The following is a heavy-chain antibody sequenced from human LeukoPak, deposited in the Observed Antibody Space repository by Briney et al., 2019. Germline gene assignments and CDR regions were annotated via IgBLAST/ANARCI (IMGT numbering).Heavy chain of an antibody. D-gene: IGHD3-22*01. CDR2: ISGSGGST. V-gene: IGHV3-23*01. CDR1: GFTFSSYA. J-gene: IGHJ4*02. Sequence: GGSLRLSCAASGFTFSSYAMSWVRQAPGKGLEWVSAISGSGGSTYFADSVKGRFTISRDNSKNTLHLQMNSLRAEDTAVYYCAKNYYDSSGCFDYWGQGTLVTVSS. CDR3: AKNYYDSSGCFDY.